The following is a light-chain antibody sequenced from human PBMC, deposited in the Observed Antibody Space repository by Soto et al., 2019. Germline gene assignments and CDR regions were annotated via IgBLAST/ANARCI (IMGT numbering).Light chain of an antibody. CDR1: QRITSY. CDR2: GSS. V-gene: IGKV1-39*01. CDR3: QQSHSMPWT. Sequence: DIQLTQSPSSLSAPVGDRVTMTCRTSQRITSYLNWYQQKPGKAPRLLIYGSSSLQGGVPSRFSGSGSGTDFTLTISSLQPEDFATYYCQQSHSMPWTFGQGTKVDIK. J-gene: IGKJ1*01.